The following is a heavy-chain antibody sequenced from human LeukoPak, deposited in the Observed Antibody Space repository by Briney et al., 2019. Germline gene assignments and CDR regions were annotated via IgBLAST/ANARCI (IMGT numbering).Heavy chain of an antibody. Sequence: ASVKVSCKASGYTFTSYDINWVRQAPGQGLEWMGWINPNSGGTNYAQKFQGRVTMTRDTSISTAYMELSRLRSDDTAVYYCARDPSGSYHLNYWGQGTLVTVSS. V-gene: IGHV1-2*02. CDR1: GYTFTSYD. J-gene: IGHJ4*02. D-gene: IGHD1-26*01. CDR3: ARDPSGSYHLNY. CDR2: INPNSGGT.